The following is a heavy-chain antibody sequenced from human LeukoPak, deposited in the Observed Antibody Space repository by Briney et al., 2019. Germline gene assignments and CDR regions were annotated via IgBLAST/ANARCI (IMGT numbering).Heavy chain of an antibody. CDR3: AGQSFARFDP. Sequence: GGSLRLSCAASGFTFSSYEMNWVRQAPGQGLEWVGNIQPDGSEQYPVDSVKGRFIISRDNARNSLFLQMNSLRVEDTAVYYCAGQSFARFDPWGQGTLVTVAS. CDR1: GFTFSSYE. V-gene: IGHV3-7*01. CDR2: IQPDGSEQ. D-gene: IGHD3-3*01. J-gene: IGHJ5*02.